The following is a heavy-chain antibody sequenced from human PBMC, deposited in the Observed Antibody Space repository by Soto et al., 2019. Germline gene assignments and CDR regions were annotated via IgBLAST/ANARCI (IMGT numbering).Heavy chain of an antibody. CDR1: GFTFSSYA. Sequence: PGGSLRLSCAASGFTFSSYAMSWVRQAPGKGLEWVSAISGSGGSTYYADSVKGRSTISRDNSKNTLYLQMNSLRAEDTAVYYCAKDSPPATAQLILLDGRDVWGQGTTVSVSS. J-gene: IGHJ6*02. CDR3: AKDSPPATAQLILLDGRDV. D-gene: IGHD2-2*01. CDR2: ISGSGGST. V-gene: IGHV3-23*01.